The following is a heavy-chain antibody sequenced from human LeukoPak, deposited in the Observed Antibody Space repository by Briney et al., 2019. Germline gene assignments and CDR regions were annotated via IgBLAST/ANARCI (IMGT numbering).Heavy chain of an antibody. J-gene: IGHJ4*02. D-gene: IGHD3-22*01. CDR1: GFTFSSYG. CDR2: ISGSGGST. CDR3: AKDSSGYYYSGEVD. V-gene: IGHV3-23*01. Sequence: GGSLRLFCAASGFTFSSYGMSWVRQAPGKGLEGVSAISGSGGSTYYADSVKGRFTISRDNSKNTLYLQMNSLRAEDTAVYYCAKDSSGYYYSGEVDWGQGTLVTVSS.